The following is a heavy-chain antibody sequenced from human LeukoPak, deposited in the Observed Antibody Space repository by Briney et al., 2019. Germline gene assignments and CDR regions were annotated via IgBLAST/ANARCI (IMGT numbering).Heavy chain of an antibody. CDR1: GYTFTSYG. D-gene: IGHD3-10*01. CDR3: ARVWETYYYVSGSLGTFDI. CDR2: ISAYNGNK. J-gene: IGHJ3*02. V-gene: IGHV1-18*01. Sequence: ASVKVSCKASGYTFTSYGISWVRQAPGQGLEWMGWISAYNGNKNYAQKLQGRVTMTTDTSTSTAYMELRSLRSDDTAVYYCARVWETYYYVSGSLGTFDIWGQGTMVTVSS.